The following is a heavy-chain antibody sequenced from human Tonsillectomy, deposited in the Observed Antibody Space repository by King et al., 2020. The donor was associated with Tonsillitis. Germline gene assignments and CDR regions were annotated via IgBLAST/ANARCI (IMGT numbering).Heavy chain of an antibody. CDR2: INWNGGST. V-gene: IGHV3-20*04. Sequence: VQLVESGGGVVRPGGSLRLSCAASGSTFGDYGMSWVRQAPGKGLEWVSGINWNGGSTGYADSVKGRFTISRDNAKNSLYLQMNSLRAEDTALYYCASLGSVGRVPWTETPYDYWGQGTLVTVSS. D-gene: IGHD2-2*01. CDR3: ASLGSVGRVPWTETPYDY. CDR1: GSTFGDYG. J-gene: IGHJ4*02.